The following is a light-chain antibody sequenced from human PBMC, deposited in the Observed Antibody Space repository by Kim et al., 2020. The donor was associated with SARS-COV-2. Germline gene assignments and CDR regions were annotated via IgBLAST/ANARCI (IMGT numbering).Light chain of an antibody. J-gene: IGLJ2*01. Sequence: QSALTQPRSVSGSPGQSVTMSCAGTSGDVGGYDYVSWYQQHPGKTPKVMIYDVNKRPSGVPDRFSGSKSGNTASLTISGLQAEDEADYYCCSYAGRYIWIFGGGTQLTVL. CDR2: DVN. CDR3: CSYAGRYIWI. CDR1: SGDVGGYDY. V-gene: IGLV2-11*01.